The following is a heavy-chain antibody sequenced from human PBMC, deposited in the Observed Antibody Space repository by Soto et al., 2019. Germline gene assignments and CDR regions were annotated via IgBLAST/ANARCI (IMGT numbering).Heavy chain of an antibody. J-gene: IGHJ4*02. CDR2: MNPNSGNT. D-gene: IGHD2-2*01. CDR3: AREAAALGNDY. Sequence: QVQLVQSGAEVKKPGASVKVSCKAAGYTFTSYYINWVRQATGQGLEWMGWMNPNSGNTGYAQKFQGRVTMTRNNSISTSYMELSSLKSEDTAVYYCAREAAALGNDYWGQGTLVTVSS. V-gene: IGHV1-8*01. CDR1: GYTFTSYY.